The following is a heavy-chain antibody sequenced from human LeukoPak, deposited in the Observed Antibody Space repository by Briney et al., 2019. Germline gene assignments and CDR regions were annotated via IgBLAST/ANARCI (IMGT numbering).Heavy chain of an antibody. Sequence: GGSLRLSCAASGFTFSSYAMSWVRQAPGKGLEWVSAISGSGGSTYYADSVKGRFTISRDNSKYTLYLQMNSLRAEDTAVYYCAKGSRSTGVYGMDVWGQGTTVTVSS. J-gene: IGHJ6*02. D-gene: IGHD2-2*01. CDR2: ISGSGGST. CDR1: GFTFSSYA. CDR3: AKGSRSTGVYGMDV. V-gene: IGHV3-23*01.